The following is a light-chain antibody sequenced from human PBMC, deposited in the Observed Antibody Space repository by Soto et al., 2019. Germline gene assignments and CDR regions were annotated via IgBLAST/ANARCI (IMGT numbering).Light chain of an antibody. V-gene: IGKV3-20*01. CDR3: QQYVGSLRM. J-gene: IGKJ1*01. Sequence: EIVLTQSPGILSLSPGERATLSCRASQSVSNNYLAWYQQKPGQAPRLLIYDASSRATGIPDRFSGSGSGTDFTLTISRLEPEDFAVYSCQQYVGSLRMFGQGTKVEIK. CDR2: DAS. CDR1: QSVSNNY.